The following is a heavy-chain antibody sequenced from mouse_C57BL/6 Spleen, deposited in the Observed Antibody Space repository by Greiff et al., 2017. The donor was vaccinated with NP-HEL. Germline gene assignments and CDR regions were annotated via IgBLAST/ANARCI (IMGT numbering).Heavy chain of an antibody. CDR3: AREPPYDYYAMDY. D-gene: IGHD6-5*01. J-gene: IGHJ4*01. CDR2: ISDGGSYT. V-gene: IGHV5-4*01. Sequence: EVQGVESGGGLVKPGGSLKLSCAASGFTFSSYAMSWVRQTPEKRLEWVATISDGGSYTYYPDNVKGRFTISRDNAKNNLYLQMSHLKSEDTAMYYCAREPPYDYYAMDYWGQGTSVTVSS. CDR1: GFTFSSYA.